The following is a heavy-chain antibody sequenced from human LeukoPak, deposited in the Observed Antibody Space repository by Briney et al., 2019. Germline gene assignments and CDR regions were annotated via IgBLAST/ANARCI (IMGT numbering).Heavy chain of an antibody. D-gene: IGHD3-16*01. CDR1: GGSISSYY. CDR3: AAAGVVKMPSHVFLSY. V-gene: IGHV4-4*07. CDR2: IYTSGST. Sequence: SETLSLTCTVSGGSISSYYWSWIRQPAGKGLEWIGRIYTSGSTNYNPSLKSRVTMSVDTSKDQFSLKLSSVTAADTAVYYCAAAGVVKMPSHVFLSYWGQGTLVTVSS. J-gene: IGHJ4*02.